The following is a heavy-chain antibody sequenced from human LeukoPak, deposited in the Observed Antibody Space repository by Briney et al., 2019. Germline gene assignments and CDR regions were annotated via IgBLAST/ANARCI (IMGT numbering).Heavy chain of an antibody. D-gene: IGHD5-12*01. CDR3: ARPPPDIVATNPGGKYYYYYYYMDV. J-gene: IGHJ6*03. CDR1: GFTFADYT. CDR2: IKMKAHGGTT. Sequence: PGGSLRLSCTASGFTFADYTMSWFRQAPGKGLEWVALIKMKAHGGTTEYAASVKGRFTISRDDSESIAYLQMNSLKTEDTAVYYCARPPPDIVATNPGGKYYYYYYYMDVWGKGTTVTVSS. V-gene: IGHV3-49*03.